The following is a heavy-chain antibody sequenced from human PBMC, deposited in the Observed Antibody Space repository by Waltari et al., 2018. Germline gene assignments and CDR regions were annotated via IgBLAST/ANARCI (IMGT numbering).Heavy chain of an antibody. CDR3: ASSSGWYYWYDY. J-gene: IGHJ4*02. CDR1: GGSRSSHY. D-gene: IGHD6-19*01. V-gene: IGHV4-59*11. Sequence: QVQLQASGPGLVKPSETLSPTCPVSGGSRSSHYWSWIRQPPGKVLEWIGFAFHSGSADYNPSLKSRVTISVDTPNRQFSLKLSSMTSADTAIYYCASSSGWYYWYDYWGQGTLVTVSA. CDR2: AFHSGSA.